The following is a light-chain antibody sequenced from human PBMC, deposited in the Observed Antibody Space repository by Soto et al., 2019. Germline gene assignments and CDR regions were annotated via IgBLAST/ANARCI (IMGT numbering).Light chain of an antibody. J-gene: IGLJ3*02. CDR1: SSDVGGYNY. CDR3: SSYTSSSTPWV. CDR2: EVS. V-gene: IGLV2-14*01. Sequence: QSALTQPASVSGSPGQSITISCTGTSSDVGGYNYVSWYQQHPGKAPKLMIYEVSNRPSGVSNRFSGSKSGNTASLTISGIQAEDGADYYCSSYTSSSTPWVFGGGTKLTVL.